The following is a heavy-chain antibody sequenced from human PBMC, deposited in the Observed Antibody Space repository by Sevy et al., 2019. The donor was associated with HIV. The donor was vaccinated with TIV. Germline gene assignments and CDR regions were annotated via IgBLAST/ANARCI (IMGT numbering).Heavy chain of an antibody. CDR2: ISYDGSNI. Sequence: GGSLRLSCAASGFIFSSYAIHWVRQAPGKGLEWVAVISYDGSNIYYADSVKGRFAISRDNSKNTLSPQMNSLRAEDTAVYYCARARGVPNDCFDYWGQGSLVTVSS. CDR3: ARARGVPNDCFDY. D-gene: IGHD1-1*01. J-gene: IGHJ4*02. CDR1: GFIFSSYA. V-gene: IGHV3-30*09.